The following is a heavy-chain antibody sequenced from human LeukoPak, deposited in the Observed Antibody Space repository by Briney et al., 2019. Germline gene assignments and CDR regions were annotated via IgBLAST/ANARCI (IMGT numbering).Heavy chain of an antibody. Sequence: PGGSLRLSCAASGFTFSSYGMHWVRQAPGKGLEWVSYISSSGSTIYYADSVKGRFTISRDNAKNSLYLQMNSLRAEDTAVYYCARCGGSCYAEGFDPWGQGTLVTVSS. J-gene: IGHJ5*02. D-gene: IGHD2-15*01. CDR3: ARCGGSCYAEGFDP. CDR1: GFTFSSYG. V-gene: IGHV3-48*04. CDR2: ISSSGSTI.